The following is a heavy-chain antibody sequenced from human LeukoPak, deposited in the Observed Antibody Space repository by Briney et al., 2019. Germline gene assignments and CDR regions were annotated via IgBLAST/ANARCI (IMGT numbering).Heavy chain of an antibody. Sequence: SETLSLTCTVSGGSISSYYWSWIRQPPGKGLEWIGYIYYSGSTNYNPSLKSRVTISVDRSENQFPLKLSSVTAADTAVYYCARDIAYGSSTSCYSFGYFDLWGRGTLVTVSS. J-gene: IGHJ2*01. CDR3: ARDIAYGSSTSCYSFGYFDL. CDR2: IYYSGST. D-gene: IGHD2-2*01. V-gene: IGHV4-59*12. CDR1: GGSISSYY.